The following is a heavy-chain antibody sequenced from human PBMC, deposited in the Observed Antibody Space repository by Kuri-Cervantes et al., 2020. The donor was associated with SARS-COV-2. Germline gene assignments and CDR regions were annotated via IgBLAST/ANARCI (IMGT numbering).Heavy chain of an antibody. CDR2: IGPSGTTK. CDR3: AREGYTGPIDY. CDR1: GFIFSDYY. V-gene: IGHV3-11*04. D-gene: IGHD3-16*02. Sequence: GESLKISCTASGFIFSDYYMTWIRQAPGKGLEWVSNIGPSGTTKYYADSVKGRFTISRDNSKNTLYLQMNSLRAEDTAVYYCAREGYTGPIDYWGQGTLVTVSS. J-gene: IGHJ4*02.